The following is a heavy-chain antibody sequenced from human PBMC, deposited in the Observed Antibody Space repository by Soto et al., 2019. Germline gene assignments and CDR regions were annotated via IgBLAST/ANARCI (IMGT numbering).Heavy chain of an antibody. CDR2: IYYSGST. CDR3: ASPTLGAFDI. CDR1: GGSISKSNYY. D-gene: IGHD3-16*01. V-gene: IGHV4-39*01. J-gene: IGHJ3*02. Sequence: QLQLQESGPGLVKPSETLSLTCTVSGGSISKSNYYWGWIRQPPGKGLEWIGSIYYSGSTGYNSSLKSRVTISVDTSKNQFSLRLSAVTAADTAVYYCASPTLGAFDIWGQGTMVTVSS.